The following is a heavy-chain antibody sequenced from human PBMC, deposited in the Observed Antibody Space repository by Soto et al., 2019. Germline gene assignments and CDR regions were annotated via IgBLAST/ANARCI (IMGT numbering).Heavy chain of an antibody. J-gene: IGHJ6*02. V-gene: IGHV4-4*02. CDR1: GGSISSSNW. CDR3: ASLVVPAATDYYYGMDV. Sequence: SETLSLTCAVSGGSISSSNWWSWVRQPPGKGLEWIGEIYHSGSTNYNPSLKSRVTISVDKSKNQFSLKLSSVTAADTAVYYCASLVVPAATDYYYGMDVWGQGTTVTVSS. CDR2: IYHSGST. D-gene: IGHD2-2*01.